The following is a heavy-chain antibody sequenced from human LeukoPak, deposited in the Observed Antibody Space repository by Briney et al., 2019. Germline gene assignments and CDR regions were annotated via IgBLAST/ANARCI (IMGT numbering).Heavy chain of an antibody. CDR3: ARHRSSWLIDY. D-gene: IGHD6-6*01. CDR2: ISDSGGNT. V-gene: IGHV3-23*01. Sequence: GGSLRLSCATSGFTFNSYAMSWVRQAPWERLQWVSGISDSGGNTYYADSVRGRFTISRDNSKNTLYLQMNSLRAEDTAVYYCARHRSSWLIDYWGQGTLVTVSS. J-gene: IGHJ4*02. CDR1: GFTFNSYA.